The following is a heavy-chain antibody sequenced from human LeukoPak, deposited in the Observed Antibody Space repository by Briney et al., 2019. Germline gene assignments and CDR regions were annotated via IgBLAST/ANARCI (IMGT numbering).Heavy chain of an antibody. CDR3: TRGPIPLWLYYGMDV. Sequence: GGSLRLSCTASGFTFGDHAMSWVRQAPGKGLEWVGFIRSKAYGGTTEYAAAVIGRFTISRDDSKSIAYLQMKSLKTEDTAVYYCTRGPIPLWLYYGMDVWGQGTTVIVSS. CDR1: GFTFGDHA. CDR2: IRSKAYGGTT. V-gene: IGHV3-49*04. D-gene: IGHD5-18*01. J-gene: IGHJ6*02.